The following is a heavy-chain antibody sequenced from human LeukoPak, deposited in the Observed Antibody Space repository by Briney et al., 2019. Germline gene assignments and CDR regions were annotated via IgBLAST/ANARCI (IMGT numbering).Heavy chain of an antibody. CDR3: AKGQQPLYDRAFDI. J-gene: IGHJ3*02. Sequence: PGGSLRLSCAASGFTFSRYGMHWVREAPGKGLEWVAVISYDGSNKYYADSVKGRFTISRDNSKNTLYLQINSLRAEDTAVYYCAKGQQPLYDRAFDIWGQGTMVTVSS. V-gene: IGHV3-30*18. CDR2: ISYDGSNK. D-gene: IGHD3-9*01. CDR1: GFTFSRYG.